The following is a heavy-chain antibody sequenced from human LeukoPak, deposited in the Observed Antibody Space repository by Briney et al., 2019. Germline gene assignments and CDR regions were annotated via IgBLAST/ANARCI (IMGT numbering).Heavy chain of an antibody. D-gene: IGHD3-10*01. J-gene: IGHJ4*02. Sequence: GGSLRLSCAASGFTFEDYDMSWVRQAPGKGLEWVSGINWNGGSTGYADSVKGRFTISRDNAKNSLYLQMNSLRAEDTALYYCASLPSYGSGSYSDFDYWGQGTLVTVSS. CDR3: ASLPSYGSGSYSDFDY. V-gene: IGHV3-20*04. CDR1: GFTFEDYD. CDR2: INWNGGST.